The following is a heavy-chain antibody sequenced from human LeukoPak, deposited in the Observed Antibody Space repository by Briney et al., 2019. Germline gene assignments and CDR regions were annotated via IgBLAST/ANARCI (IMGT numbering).Heavy chain of an antibody. CDR3: ARDRVTMGWFDP. CDR1: GYTLTELS. D-gene: IGHD3-10*01. CDR2: FDPEDGET. J-gene: IGHJ5*02. V-gene: IGHV1-24*01. Sequence: GASVKVSCKVSGYTLTELSMHWVRQAPGKGLEWMGGFDPEDGETIYAQKLQGRVTMTTDTSTSTAYMELGSLRSDDTAVYYCARDRVTMGWFDPWGQGTLVTVSS.